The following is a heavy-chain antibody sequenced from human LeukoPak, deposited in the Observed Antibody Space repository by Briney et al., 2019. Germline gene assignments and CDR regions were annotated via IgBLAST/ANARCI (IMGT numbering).Heavy chain of an antibody. V-gene: IGHV3-30-3*02. Sequence: GRSLRLSCSVSGFTFSSHAMHWVRQAPGKGLECVAYISYDGSFQYHADSVKGRFTISRDNSKNTLYLQMSSLRAEDTAVYYCVKDLGGWFSDYWGQGTLVTVSS. J-gene: IGHJ4*02. CDR2: ISYDGSFQ. D-gene: IGHD6-19*01. CDR1: GFTFSSHA. CDR3: VKDLGGWFSDY.